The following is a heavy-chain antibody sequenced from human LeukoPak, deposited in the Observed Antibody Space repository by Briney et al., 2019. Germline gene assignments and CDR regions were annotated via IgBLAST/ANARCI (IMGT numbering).Heavy chain of an antibody. CDR2: ISSSSTI. V-gene: IGHV3-48*04. D-gene: IGHD6-19*01. J-gene: IGHJ4*02. Sequence: GGSLRLSCAASGFTFSSYSMNWVRQAPGKGLEWVSYISSSSTIYYADSVKGRFTISRDNAKNSLYLQMNSLRAEDTAVYYCASVLRGWPHFDYWGQGTLVTVSS. CDR3: ASVLRGWPHFDY. CDR1: GFTFSSYS.